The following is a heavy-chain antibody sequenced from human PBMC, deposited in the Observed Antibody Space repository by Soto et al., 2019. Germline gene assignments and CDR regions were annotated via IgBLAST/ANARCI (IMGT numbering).Heavy chain of an antibody. CDR1: GFTFSNV. CDR2: ISYDGSQK. Sequence: QVQLVESGGGVVQPGRSLRLSCAASGFTFSNVMHWVRQAPGKGLEWVAVISYDGSQKFHADSVKGRFTISRDNSKNTVYLQRNSLRSEDTAVYYCARDRWGYVSGAFDYWGQGTQVTVPS. J-gene: IGHJ4*02. CDR3: ARDRWGYVSGAFDY. D-gene: IGHD3-10*01. V-gene: IGHV3-30*04.